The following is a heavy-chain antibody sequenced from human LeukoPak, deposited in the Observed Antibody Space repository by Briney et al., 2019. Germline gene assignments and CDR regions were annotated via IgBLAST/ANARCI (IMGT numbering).Heavy chain of an antibody. Sequence: GGALRLSCAASGFTLSSYGMHWVRRPPRKGLEWVAVISYDGINKYHADSVKGRFTISRDNSKNTLYLQMNSLRAEDTALYYCANLYGDSGRDYWGQGTLVTVSP. CDR1: GFTLSSYG. CDR3: ANLYGDSGRDY. J-gene: IGHJ4*02. CDR2: ISYDGINK. D-gene: IGHD4-17*01. V-gene: IGHV3-30*18.